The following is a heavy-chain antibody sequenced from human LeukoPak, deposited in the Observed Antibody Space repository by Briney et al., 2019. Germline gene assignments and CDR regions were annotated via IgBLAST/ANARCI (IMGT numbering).Heavy chain of an antibody. CDR1: GFTFSSYS. Sequence: PGGSLRLSCAASGFTFSSYSMNWVRQAPGKGLEWVSSISSSSSYIYYADSVKGRFTISRDNAKNSLYLQMNSLRAEDTAVYYCAKDDGGLGSIFERRPNPKGGTFDYWGQGTLVTVSS. CDR2: ISSSSSYI. J-gene: IGHJ4*02. D-gene: IGHD3-3*01. V-gene: IGHV3-21*04. CDR3: AKDDGGLGSIFERRPNPKGGTFDY.